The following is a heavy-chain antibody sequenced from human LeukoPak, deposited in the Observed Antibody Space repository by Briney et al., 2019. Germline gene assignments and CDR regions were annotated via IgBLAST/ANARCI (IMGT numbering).Heavy chain of an antibody. CDR2: IIPIFGTA. Sequence: GASVKVSCKASGGTFSSYAISWVRPAPGQGLEWMGGIIPIFGTANYAQKFQGRVTIPADESTSTAYMELSSLRSEDTAVYYCARQDIVVVPAAYDYWGQGTLVTVSS. J-gene: IGHJ4*02. CDR1: GGTFSSYA. D-gene: IGHD2-2*01. CDR3: ARQDIVVVPAAYDY. V-gene: IGHV1-69*01.